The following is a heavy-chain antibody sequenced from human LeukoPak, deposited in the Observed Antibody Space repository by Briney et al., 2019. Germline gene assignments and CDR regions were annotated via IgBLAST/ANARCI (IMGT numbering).Heavy chain of an antibody. J-gene: IGHJ6*02. Sequence: SETLSLTCTVSGGSISSYYWSWIRQPPGKGLEWIGYIYYSGSTNYNPSLKSRVTISVDTSKNQFSLKLSSVTAADTAVYYCARYPDSSGYPNYYYYYGMDVWGQGTTVTVSS. CDR1: GGSISSYY. D-gene: IGHD3-22*01. CDR2: IYYSGST. CDR3: ARYPDSSGYPNYYYYYGMDV. V-gene: IGHV4-59*01.